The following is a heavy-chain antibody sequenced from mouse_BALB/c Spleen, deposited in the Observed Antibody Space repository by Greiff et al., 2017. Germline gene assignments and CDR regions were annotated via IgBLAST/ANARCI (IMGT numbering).Heavy chain of an antibody. CDR1: GFTFSSYG. CDR2: ISSGGSYT. D-gene: IGHD2-1*01. J-gene: IGHJ4*01. Sequence: EVQLVESGGDLVKPGGSLKLSCAASGFTFSSYGMSWVRQTPDKRLEWVATISSGGSYTYYPDSVKGRFTISRDNAKNTLYLQMSSLKSEDTAMYYCARGDGNYDYYAMDYWGQGTSVTVSS. V-gene: IGHV5-6*01. CDR3: ARGDGNYDYYAMDY.